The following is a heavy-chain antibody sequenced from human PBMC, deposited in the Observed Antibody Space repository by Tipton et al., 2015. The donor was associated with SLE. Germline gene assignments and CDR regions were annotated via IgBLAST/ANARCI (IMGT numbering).Heavy chain of an antibody. CDR1: GGSISGYY. CDR3: ARQPFATRSGFDV. J-gene: IGHJ3*01. V-gene: IGHV4-59*01. CDR2: INYSGNT. D-gene: IGHD6-25*01. Sequence: TLSLTCTVSGGSISGYYWNWIRQPPGKGLEWVGYINYSGNTNYNPSLKSRVTISVDTSKTHFSLRLNSVTAADTAVYYCARQPFATRSGFDVWGQGTMVTVSS.